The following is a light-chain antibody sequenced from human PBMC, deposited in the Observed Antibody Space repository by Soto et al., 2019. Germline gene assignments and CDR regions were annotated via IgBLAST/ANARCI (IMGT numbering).Light chain of an antibody. Sequence: QSALTQPASVSGSPGQSITISCTGTSSDVGGYNYVSWYQQHPGKAPKLTIYEVSNRPSGVSNRFSGSKSGNTASLTISGLRAEDEADYYCSSYTSSSTSVFGTGTKLTVL. J-gene: IGLJ1*01. CDR1: SSDVGGYNY. CDR2: EVS. CDR3: SSYTSSSTSV. V-gene: IGLV2-14*01.